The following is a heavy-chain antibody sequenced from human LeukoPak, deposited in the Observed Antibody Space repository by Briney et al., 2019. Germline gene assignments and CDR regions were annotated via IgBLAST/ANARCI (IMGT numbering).Heavy chain of an antibody. CDR3: AREGRDADPRVSDY. Sequence: PSETLSLTCTVSGGSISSYHWSWIRQPAGKGLEWIGRVHPSGSTNYNPSLRSRVTKTVDTSKNQFSLKLTSVTAADTAVYYCAREGRDADPRVSDYWGQGTLVTVSS. J-gene: IGHJ4*02. D-gene: IGHD6-6*01. V-gene: IGHV4-4*07. CDR2: VHPSGST. CDR1: GGSISSYH.